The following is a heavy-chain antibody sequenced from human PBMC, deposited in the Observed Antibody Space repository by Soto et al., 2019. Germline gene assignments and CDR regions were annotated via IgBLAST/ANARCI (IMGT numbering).Heavy chain of an antibody. CDR1: GYSFTSYW. CDR3: ATARYGSGSYYNPSAYYYYGMAV. D-gene: IGHD3-10*01. V-gene: IGHV5-10-1*01. Sequence: GESLKISCKGSGYSFTSYWISWVRQMPGKGLEWMGRIDPSDSYTNYSPSFQGHVTISADKSISTAYLQWSSLKASDTAMYYCATARYGSGSYYNPSAYYYYGMAVWGQGTTVTVSS. CDR2: IDPSDSYT. J-gene: IGHJ6*02.